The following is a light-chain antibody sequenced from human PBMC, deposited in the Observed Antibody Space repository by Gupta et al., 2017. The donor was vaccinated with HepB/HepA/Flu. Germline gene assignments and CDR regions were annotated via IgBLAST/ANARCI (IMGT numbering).Light chain of an antibody. V-gene: IGKV3D-11*02. Sequence: EIVLTQSPATLSLSPGERATLSCRASQSVSSYLAWYQQKPGQAPRLLIYDASNRATGIPARFSGSGPGTDFTLTISSREPEDFAVYYCQQHSNWHEITFGQGTRLEIK. CDR1: QSVSSY. CDR3: QQHSNWHEIT. CDR2: DAS. J-gene: IGKJ5*01.